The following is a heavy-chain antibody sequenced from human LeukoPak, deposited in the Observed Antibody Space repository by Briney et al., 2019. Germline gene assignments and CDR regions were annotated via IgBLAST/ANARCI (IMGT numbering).Heavy chain of an antibody. Sequence: PSETLSLTCTVSGGSISSYYWSWIRQPPGKGLEWIGYIYYSGSTNYNPSLKSRVTISVDTSKNQFSLKLSSVTAADTAVYYCASGGRIVGATTFDYWGQGTLVTVSS. D-gene: IGHD1-26*01. CDR3: ASGGRIVGATTFDY. CDR2: IYYSGST. V-gene: IGHV4-59*01. CDR1: GGSISSYY. J-gene: IGHJ4*02.